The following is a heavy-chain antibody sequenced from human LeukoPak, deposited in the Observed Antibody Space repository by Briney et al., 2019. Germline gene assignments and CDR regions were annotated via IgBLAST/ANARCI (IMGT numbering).Heavy chain of an antibody. Sequence: PGGSLRLSCAASGFTFSSCAMDWVRQAPGKGLEWVSTISGGGGSTYYADSVKGRFTISRDNSKNTLYLQMNSLRAEDTAVYYCAKDRAVGPTRGLDYWGQGTLVTVSS. CDR3: AKDRAVGPTRGLDY. CDR1: GFTFSSCA. V-gene: IGHV3-23*01. CDR2: ISGGGGST. D-gene: IGHD1-26*01. J-gene: IGHJ4*02.